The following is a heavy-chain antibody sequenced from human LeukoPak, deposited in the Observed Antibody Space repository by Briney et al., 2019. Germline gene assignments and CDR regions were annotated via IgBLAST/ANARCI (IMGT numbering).Heavy chain of an antibody. D-gene: IGHD6-13*01. J-gene: IGHJ6*02. Sequence: GGSLRLSCAASGFTFSSYSMNWVRQAPGKGLEWVSSISSSSSYIYYADSVKGRFTISRDNAKNSLYLQMNSLRDEDTAVYYCARDSRRIAASYYYGMDVWGQGTTVTVSS. CDR3: ARDSRRIAASYYYGMDV. CDR1: GFTFSSYS. V-gene: IGHV3-21*01. CDR2: ISSSSSYI.